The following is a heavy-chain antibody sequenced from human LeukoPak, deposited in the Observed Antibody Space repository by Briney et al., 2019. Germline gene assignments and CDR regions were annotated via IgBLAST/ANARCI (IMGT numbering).Heavy chain of an antibody. V-gene: IGHV4-59*11. D-gene: IGHD6-13*01. J-gene: IGHJ4*02. CDR2: IYYSGST. CDR3: ARVGSSWYFDD. Sequence: PSETLSLTCTVSGGSISSHYWSWIRQPPGKGLEWIGYIYYSGSTNYNPSLKSRVTISVDTSTNQFSLKLSSVTAADTAVYYCARVGSSWYFDDWGQGTLVTVCS. CDR1: GGSISSHY.